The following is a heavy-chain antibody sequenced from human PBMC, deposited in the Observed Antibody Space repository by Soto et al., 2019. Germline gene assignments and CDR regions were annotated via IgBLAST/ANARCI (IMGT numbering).Heavy chain of an antibody. Sequence: ASVKVSCKASGYTFTNNDVSWVRQATGQGLEWMGWMNPGSGDTGYAQKFQGRVTMTRDISIATAYMELNSLTSEDTAIYYCARMESFGSLNWFDPWGQGTLVTVSS. CDR3: ARMESFGSLNWFDP. CDR2: MNPGSGDT. D-gene: IGHD5-18*01. CDR1: GYTFTNND. V-gene: IGHV1-8*02. J-gene: IGHJ5*02.